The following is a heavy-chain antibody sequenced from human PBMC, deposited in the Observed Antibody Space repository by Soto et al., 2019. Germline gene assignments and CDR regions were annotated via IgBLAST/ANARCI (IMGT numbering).Heavy chain of an antibody. V-gene: IGHV3-48*03. CDR2: ISSSGSTI. D-gene: IGHD6-19*01. CDR1: GFTFSSYE. CDR3: ARDRSSGWSPLDAFDI. Sequence: GSLRLSCAASGFTFSSYEMNWVRQAPGKGLGWVSYISSSGSTIYYADSVKGRFTISRDNAKNSLYLQMNSLRAEDTAVYYCARDRSSGWSPLDAFDIWGQGTMVTVSS. J-gene: IGHJ3*02.